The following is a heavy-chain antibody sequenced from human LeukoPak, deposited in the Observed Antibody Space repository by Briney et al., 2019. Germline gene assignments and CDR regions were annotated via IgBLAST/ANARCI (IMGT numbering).Heavy chain of an antibody. V-gene: IGHV4-59*01. Sequence: SETLSLTCTVSGGSISSYYWSWIRQPPGKGLEWIGYIYYSGSTNYNPSLKSRVTISVDTSKNQFSLKLSSVTAADTAVYYCARVYYDGSGAFDIWGQGTMVTVSS. D-gene: IGHD3-22*01. CDR3: ARVYYDGSGAFDI. J-gene: IGHJ3*02. CDR1: GGSISSYY. CDR2: IYYSGST.